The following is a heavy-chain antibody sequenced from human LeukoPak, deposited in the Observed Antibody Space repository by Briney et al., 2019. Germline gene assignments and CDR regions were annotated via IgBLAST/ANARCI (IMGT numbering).Heavy chain of an antibody. CDR3: ARHRGVEVVPAAMARRAFDI. D-gene: IGHD2-2*01. V-gene: IGHV4-4*07. CDR2: ISTSGST. J-gene: IGHJ3*02. CDR1: GGSISSYY. Sequence: PSETLSLTCTVSGGSISSYYWSWIRQPAGKGLEWIGRISTSGSTNYSPSLKSRVTLSVDTSKNQFSLKLSSVTAADTAVYYCARHRGVEVVPAAMARRAFDIWGQGTMVTVSS.